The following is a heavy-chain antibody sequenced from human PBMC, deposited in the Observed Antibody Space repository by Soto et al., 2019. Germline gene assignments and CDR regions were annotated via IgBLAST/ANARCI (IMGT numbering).Heavy chain of an antibody. J-gene: IGHJ5*02. CDR1: GGSISSGSYY. CDR3: ARTARVWELTLGWFDP. V-gene: IGHV4-39*01. D-gene: IGHD1-26*01. Sequence: ETSSLTCSVSGGSISSGSYYWGWIRQPPGRVLEWIGCIYYSGSTYYNPSLKSRVTRSVDTSQNQFPLKLSAVTAADTAVYYCARTARVWELTLGWFDPWGQGTLV. CDR2: IYYSGST.